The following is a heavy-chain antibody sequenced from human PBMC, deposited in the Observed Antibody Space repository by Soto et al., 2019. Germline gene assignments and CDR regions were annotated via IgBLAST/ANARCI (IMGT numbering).Heavy chain of an antibody. CDR1: GYTFTGYY. V-gene: IGHV1-2*02. J-gene: IGHJ5*02. CDR3: ARSDYSNYYNWFDP. D-gene: IGHD4-4*01. CDR2: INPNSGGT. Sequence: ASVKVSCKASGYTFTGYYMHWVRQAPGQGLEWMGWINPNSGGTNYVQKFQGRVTMTRDTSISTAYMELSRLRSDDTAVYYCARSDYSNYYNWFDPWGQGTLVTVSS.